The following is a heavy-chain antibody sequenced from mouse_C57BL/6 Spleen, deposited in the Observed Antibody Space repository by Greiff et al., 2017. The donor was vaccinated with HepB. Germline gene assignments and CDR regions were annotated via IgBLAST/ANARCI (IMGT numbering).Heavy chain of an antibody. Sequence: EVQLVESGGGLVKPGGSLKLSCAASGFTFSDYGMHWVRQAPEKGLEWVAYISSGSSTIYYADKVKGRFTITRDNAKNTLLLQMTSLRSEDTAIYYCAKQDYEEGYYAMDYWGQGTSVTVSS. D-gene: IGHD2-4*01. V-gene: IGHV5-17*01. J-gene: IGHJ4*01. CDR3: AKQDYEEGYYAMDY. CDR2: ISSGSSTI. CDR1: GFTFSDYG.